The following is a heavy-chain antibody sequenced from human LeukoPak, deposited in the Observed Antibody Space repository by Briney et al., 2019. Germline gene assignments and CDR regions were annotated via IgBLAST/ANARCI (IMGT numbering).Heavy chain of an antibody. Sequence: ASVKVSCKASGYTFSGDYMHWVRQAPGQGLEWMGWINPNSGGTKSAQKFQGRVTMTRDTSISIAYMELSRLRSDDTAVYYCATSPRQTTVIRGGVYYWGQGTLVTVSS. J-gene: IGHJ4*02. CDR2: INPNSGGT. V-gene: IGHV1-2*02. CDR3: ATSPRQTTVIRGGVYY. D-gene: IGHD4-11*01. CDR1: GYTFSGDY.